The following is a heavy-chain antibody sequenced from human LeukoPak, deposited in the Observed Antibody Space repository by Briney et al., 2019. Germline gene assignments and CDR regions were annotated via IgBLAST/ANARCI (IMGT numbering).Heavy chain of an antibody. D-gene: IGHD3-10*01. V-gene: IGHV3-30*03. CDR3: GGVRGQIDP. CDR2: ISYDGSNK. Sequence: GGSLRLSCAASGFTFSSYGMHWVRQTPRKGLKWVAVISYDGSNKYYADYVKGRFTISRDNSKNTLYLQMNSLRAEDTAVYYCGGVRGQIDPWGQGTLVTVSS. CDR1: GFTFSSYG. J-gene: IGHJ5*02.